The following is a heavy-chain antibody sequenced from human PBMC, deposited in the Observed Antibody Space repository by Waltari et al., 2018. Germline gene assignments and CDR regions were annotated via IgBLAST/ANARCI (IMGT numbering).Heavy chain of an antibody. CDR2: INSEGNXT. V-gene: IGHV3-74*01. J-gene: IGHJ4*01. Sequence: EVQVVESGGGLVQPGGSLRLSXAASGXPFSSYWMHWVRQAPGAGLVWGSRINSEGNXTSYADSVXGRFXISXDNAXXTXDLQMNSRXXEDTXVYYCARSEVXASPLDFXGHGTLVTVXS. CDR1: GXPFSSYW. CDR3: ARSEVXASPLDF.